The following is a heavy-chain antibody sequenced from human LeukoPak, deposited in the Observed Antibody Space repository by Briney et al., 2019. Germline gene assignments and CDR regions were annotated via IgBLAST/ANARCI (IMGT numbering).Heavy chain of an antibody. V-gene: IGHV3-23*01. J-gene: IGHJ4*02. CDR1: GFTLSSYA. CDR3: AKGAGYSSNWNFDY. D-gene: IGHD6-13*01. CDR2: ISGSGGST. Sequence: AGGSLRLSCAASGFTLSSYAMSWVRQAPGKGLEWVSAISGSGGSTYYADSVKGRFTISRDNSKNTLYLQMNSLRLEDTAGYYCAKGAGYSSNWNFDYWGQGTLVTVSS.